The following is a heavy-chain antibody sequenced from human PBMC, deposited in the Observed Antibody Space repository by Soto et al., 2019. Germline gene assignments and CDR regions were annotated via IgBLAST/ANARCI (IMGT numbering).Heavy chain of an antibody. CDR3: ARDITPPYELPRSRSYGMDV. V-gene: IGHV3-74*01. CDR1: GFTFSSYW. Sequence: PGGSLRLSCAASGFTFSSYWMHWVRQAPGKGLVWVSRINSDGSSTSYADSVKGRFTISRDNAKNTLYLQMNSLRAEDTAVYYCARDITPPYELPRSRSYGMDVWRQGTTVTVSS. D-gene: IGHD3-3*01. J-gene: IGHJ6*02. CDR2: INSDGSST.